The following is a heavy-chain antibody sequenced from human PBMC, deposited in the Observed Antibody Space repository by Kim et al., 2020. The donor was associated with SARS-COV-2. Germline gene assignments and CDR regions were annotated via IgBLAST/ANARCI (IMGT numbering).Heavy chain of an antibody. CDR1: GFTFSDAW. CDR3: ARDGSYNFDY. D-gene: IGHD1-26*01. CDR2: ITSDGSVT. J-gene: IGHJ4*02. V-gene: IGHV3-74*01. Sequence: LSLTCAASGFTFSDAWMHWVRQIPGKGLVWVSRITSDGSVTYADAVKGRFTISRDNAKNTLYLQMSSLRAEDTAVYYCARDGSYNFDYWGQGTLVTVSS.